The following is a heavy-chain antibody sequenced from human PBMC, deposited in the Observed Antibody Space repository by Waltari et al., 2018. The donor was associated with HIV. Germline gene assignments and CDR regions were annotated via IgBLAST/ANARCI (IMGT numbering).Heavy chain of an antibody. J-gene: IGHJ5*02. V-gene: IGHV3-11*01. CDR1: SYEFRHFS. CDR2: IRRGTHAK. D-gene: IGHD5-18*01. Sequence: LVEAGGGVVKTGESVILTCEAASYEFRHFSFNWVRQSTLGGLGSGPSIRRGTHAKSKLDSVGRRVAMSRDDAESSVQIQMESLAKEDTGKYYCISDDPGYGPLDHWGRGTLLTV. CDR3: ISDDPGYGPLDH.